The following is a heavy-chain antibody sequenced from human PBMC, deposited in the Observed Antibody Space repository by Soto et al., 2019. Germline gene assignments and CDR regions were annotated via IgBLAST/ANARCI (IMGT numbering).Heavy chain of an antibody. CDR1: GGTFSSYA. V-gene: IGHV1-69*06. CDR2: IIPIFGTA. Sequence: SVKVSCKASGGTFSSYAISWVRQAPGQGLEWMGGIIPIFGTANYAQKFQGRVTITAGKSTSTAYMELSSLRSEDTAVYYCARGDTMIVARYYYYYGMDVWGQGTTVTVSS. J-gene: IGHJ6*02. CDR3: ARGDTMIVARYYYYYGMDV. D-gene: IGHD3-22*01.